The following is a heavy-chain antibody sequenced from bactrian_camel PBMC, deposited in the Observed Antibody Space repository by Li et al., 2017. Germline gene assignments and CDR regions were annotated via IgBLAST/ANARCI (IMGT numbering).Heavy chain of an antibody. CDR3: GIDTGAPPEDLDSWVQWIDS. CDR2: MTGLGTTI. CDR1: GFHFETSA. D-gene: IGHD6*01. Sequence: VQLVESGGGLVQPGGSLKLSCAASGFHFETSAMRWIRQAPGQGVEWIAGMTGLGTTIVYADSVKGRFTISRDKAENTLHLQMNSLIPEDTARYYCGIDTGAPPEDLDSWVQWIDSWGQGTQVTVS. J-gene: IGHJ4*01. V-gene: IGHV3S42*01.